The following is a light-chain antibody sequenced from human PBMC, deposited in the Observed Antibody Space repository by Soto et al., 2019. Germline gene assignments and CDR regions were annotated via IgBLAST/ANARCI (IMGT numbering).Light chain of an antibody. CDR3: QQRSNWLT. Sequence: EIVLTQSPATLSLSPGERATLSCRASQGVSSYLAWYQQKPGQAPRLLIYDASNRATGIPARFSGSGPGTDFTHTISSLEPEDFAVYYCQQRSNWLTFGGGTKVEIK. CDR1: QGVSSY. J-gene: IGKJ4*01. V-gene: IGKV3D-11*01. CDR2: DAS.